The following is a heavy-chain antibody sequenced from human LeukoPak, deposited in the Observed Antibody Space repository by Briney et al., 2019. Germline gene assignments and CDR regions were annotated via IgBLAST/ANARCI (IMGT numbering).Heavy chain of an antibody. D-gene: IGHD6-13*01. J-gene: IGHJ4*02. CDR3: TRGAADLSYFDY. CDR2: IYIGGST. Sequence: GGSLRLSCAASGFTVSSNYMSWVRQAPGKGLEWVSVIYIGGSTYYADSVKGRFTVSRDNSKNTLYLQMNSLRADDTAVYYCTRGAADLSYFDYWGQGTLVTVSS. CDR1: GFTVSSNY. V-gene: IGHV3-66*01.